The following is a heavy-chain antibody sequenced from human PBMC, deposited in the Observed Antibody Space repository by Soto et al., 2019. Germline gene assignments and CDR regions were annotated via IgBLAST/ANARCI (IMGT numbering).Heavy chain of an antibody. V-gene: IGHV1-8*01. D-gene: IGHD2-2*01. CDR3: ARGRDVVVPAASASPYYYYYMDV. J-gene: IGHJ6*03. CDR2: MNPNSGNT. Sequence: QVQLVQSGAEVKKPGASVKVSCKASGYTFTSYDINWVRQATGQGLEWMGWMNPNSGNTGYAQKFQGRVTMTRNTSISTDYMELSSLRSEDTAVYYCARGRDVVVPAASASPYYYYYMDVWGKGTTVTVSS. CDR1: GYTFTSYD.